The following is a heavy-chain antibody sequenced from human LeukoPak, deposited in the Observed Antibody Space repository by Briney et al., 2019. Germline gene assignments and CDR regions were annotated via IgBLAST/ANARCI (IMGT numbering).Heavy chain of an antibody. CDR3: AKDLPAAYFDY. J-gene: IGHJ4*02. D-gene: IGHD2-2*01. CDR1: GFTFSSYA. V-gene: IGHV3-23*01. CDR2: ISGSGGST. Sequence: GGSLRLPCAASGFTFSSYAMSWVRQAPGKGLEWVSAISGSGGSTYYADSVKGRFTISRDNSKNTLHLQMISLRAEDTAIYYCAKDLPAAYFDYWGQGTLVTVSS.